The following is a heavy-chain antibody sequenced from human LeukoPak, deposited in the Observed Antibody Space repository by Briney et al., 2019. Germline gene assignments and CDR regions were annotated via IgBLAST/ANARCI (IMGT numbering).Heavy chain of an antibody. D-gene: IGHD3-3*01. CDR1: GGSISSYY. J-gene: IGHJ4*02. CDR2: IYYSGST. V-gene: IGHV4-59*01. CDR3: VRSDDFWSGYYGY. Sequence: PSETLSLTCTVSGGSISSYYWSWIRQPPGKGLECIGYIYYSGSTHYNPSLKSRVTISVDTSKNQFSLKLSSVTAADTVVYYCVRSDDFWSGYYGYWGQGTLVTVSS.